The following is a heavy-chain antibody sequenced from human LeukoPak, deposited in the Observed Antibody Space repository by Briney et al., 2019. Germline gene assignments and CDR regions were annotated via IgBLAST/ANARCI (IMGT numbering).Heavy chain of an antibody. D-gene: IGHD6-13*01. CDR2: IRYDGSNK. J-gene: IGHJ3*02. CDR1: GFTFSSYG. CDR3: ARDEGSSWQIYDAFDI. V-gene: IGHV3-30*02. Sequence: GGSLRLSCAASGFTFSSYGMHWVRQAPGKGLEWVAFIRYDGSNKYYADSVKGRFTISRDNSKNTLYLQMNSLRAEDTAVYYCARDEGSSWQIYDAFDIWGQGTMVTVSS.